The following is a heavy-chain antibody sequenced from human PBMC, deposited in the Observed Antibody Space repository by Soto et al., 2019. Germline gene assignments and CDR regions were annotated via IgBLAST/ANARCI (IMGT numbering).Heavy chain of an antibody. CDR3: AKGLGSGSYAASDS. J-gene: IGHJ5*01. Sequence: EVQLLESGGGLVQPGGSLRLSCAASGFTFSSYGLSWVRQAPGKGLEWVSAITGSGDRTYYADSVKGRLTISRDNSKNPLSLEMNSLRAEDTAVYYCAKGLGSGSYAASDSWGQGTLVTVSS. D-gene: IGHD1-26*01. V-gene: IGHV3-23*01. CDR1: GFTFSSYG. CDR2: ITGSGDRT.